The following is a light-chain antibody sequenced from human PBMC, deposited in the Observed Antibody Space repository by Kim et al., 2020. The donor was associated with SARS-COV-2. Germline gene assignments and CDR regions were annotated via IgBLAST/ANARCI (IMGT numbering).Light chain of an antibody. CDR2: AAS. Sequence: DIQMTQSPSSLSASVGDRDTISCRTSQSISNHLNWYHQKPGRAPKLLIYAASTLQGGVPSRFSGSGSETDFTLTISSLQPEDFATYFCQQSYITPFTFGPGTKVDIK. CDR3: QQSYITPFT. V-gene: IGKV1-39*01. J-gene: IGKJ3*01. CDR1: QSISNH.